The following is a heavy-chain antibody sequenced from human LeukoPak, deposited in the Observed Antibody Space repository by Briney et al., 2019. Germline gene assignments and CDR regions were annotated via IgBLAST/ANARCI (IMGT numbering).Heavy chain of an antibody. D-gene: IGHD3-16*01. CDR2: IYYSGST. Sequence: SETLSLTCTVSGGSISSSSYYWGWIRQPPGKGLEWIGSIYYSGSTYHNPSLKSRVTISVDTSKDQFSLKLSSVTAADTAVYYCARDIAPRRVFWGRSRIGGAFDIWGQGTMVTVSS. J-gene: IGHJ3*02. CDR1: GGSISSSSYY. V-gene: IGHV4-39*07. CDR3: ARDIAPRRVFWGRSRIGGAFDI.